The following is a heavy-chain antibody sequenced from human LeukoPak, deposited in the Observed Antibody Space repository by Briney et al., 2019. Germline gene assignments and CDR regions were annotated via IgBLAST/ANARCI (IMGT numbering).Heavy chain of an antibody. V-gene: IGHV4-61*08. CDR1: GGSISSGGYY. CDR3: ARHQIPGVTMIP. Sequence: SETLSLTCTVSGGSISSGGYYWSWIRQPPGKGLEWIGYIYYSGSTNYNPSLKSRVSMSVDTSKNQFSLKLSSVTAADTAVYYCARHQIPGVTMIPWGRGTLVTVSS. J-gene: IGHJ5*02. D-gene: IGHD3-22*01. CDR2: IYYSGST.